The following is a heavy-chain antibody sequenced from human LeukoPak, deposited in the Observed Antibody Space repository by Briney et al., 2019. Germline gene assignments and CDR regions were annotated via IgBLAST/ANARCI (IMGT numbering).Heavy chain of an antibody. J-gene: IGHJ4*02. CDR1: GGSISSGGYY. V-gene: IGHV4-61*08. Sequence: MTSETLSLTCTVSGGSISSGGYYWSWIRQPPGKGLEWIGYIYYSGSTNYNPSLKSRVTISVDTSKNQFSLKLSSVTAADTAVYYCARSPSDYYDSSGYYYFDYWGQGTLVTVSS. D-gene: IGHD3-22*01. CDR2: IYYSGST. CDR3: ARSPSDYYDSSGYYYFDY.